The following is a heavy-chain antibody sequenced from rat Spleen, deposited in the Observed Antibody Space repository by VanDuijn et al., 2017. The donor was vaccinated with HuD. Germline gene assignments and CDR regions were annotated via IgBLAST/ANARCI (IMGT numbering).Heavy chain of an antibody. V-gene: IGHV5-29*01. Sequence: EVQLVESGSGLVQPGRSMKLSCAASGFTFSSYDLVWVRQAPAQGLKWVATISYDGSTPYYRDSVKGRFTISRDNARSTLYLHMDSLRSDDTATYYGARQTDYYDGTYYYGDWYFVFWGPGTMVTVSS. CDR1: GFTFSSYD. CDR2: ISYDGSTP. J-gene: IGHJ1*01. D-gene: IGHD1-12*02. CDR3: ARQTDYYDGTYYYGDWYFVF.